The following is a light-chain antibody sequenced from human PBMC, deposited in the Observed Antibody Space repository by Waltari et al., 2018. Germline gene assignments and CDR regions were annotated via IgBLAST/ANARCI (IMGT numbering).Light chain of an antibody. Sequence: AIRMTQSPSSLSAPTGDRVTITCRASQGISSYLAWYQQKPGKAPKLLIYAASTLQSGVPSRFSGSGSGTDFTLTISCLQSEDFATYYCQQYYSYSWTFGQGTKVEIK. V-gene: IGKV1-8*01. CDR1: QGISSY. CDR2: AAS. CDR3: QQYYSYSWT. J-gene: IGKJ1*01.